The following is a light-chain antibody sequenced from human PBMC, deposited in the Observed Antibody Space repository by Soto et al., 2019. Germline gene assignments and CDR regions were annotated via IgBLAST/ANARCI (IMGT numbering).Light chain of an antibody. Sequence: EIVMTQSPATLSVSPGERATLSCRASQSVSSNLAWYQQKPGQAPRLPIYGASTRATGIPARFSGSGSGTEFTLTISSLQSEDFAVYYCQQYNNWPRGTLGQGTKVDIK. CDR1: QSVSSN. V-gene: IGKV3-15*01. J-gene: IGKJ1*01. CDR3: QQYNNWPRGT. CDR2: GAS.